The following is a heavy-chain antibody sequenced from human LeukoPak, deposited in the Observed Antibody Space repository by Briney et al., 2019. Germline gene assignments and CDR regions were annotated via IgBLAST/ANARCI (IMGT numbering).Heavy chain of an antibody. V-gene: IGHV1-46*01. Sequence: ASVNDSCKASGYTFTSYYMHWVRQAPGQGLAWMEIINPSGGSTSYAQKFQGRVTMTRDTSTSTIYMELSSLTSEDTAVYCCARASEWLVRFDSWGQGTLVTVS. D-gene: IGHD6-19*01. CDR2: INPSGGST. J-gene: IGHJ4*02. CDR3: ARASEWLVRFDS. CDR1: GYTFTSYY.